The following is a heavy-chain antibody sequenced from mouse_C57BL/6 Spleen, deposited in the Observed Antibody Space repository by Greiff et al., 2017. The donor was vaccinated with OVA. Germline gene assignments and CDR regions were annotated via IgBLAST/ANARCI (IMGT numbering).Heavy chain of an antibody. Sequence: QVQLQQPGAELVKPGASVKLSCKASGYTFTSYWMQWVKQRPGQGLEWIGEIDPSDSYTNYNQKIKGKATLTVDTSSSTAYMPLSRLTSDDSVVYYGARGFTTVVASYYFDYWGQGTTLTVSS. V-gene: IGHV1-50*01. CDR2: IDPSDSYT. D-gene: IGHD1-1*01. CDR1: GYTFTSYW. J-gene: IGHJ2*01. CDR3: ARGFTTVVASYYFDY.